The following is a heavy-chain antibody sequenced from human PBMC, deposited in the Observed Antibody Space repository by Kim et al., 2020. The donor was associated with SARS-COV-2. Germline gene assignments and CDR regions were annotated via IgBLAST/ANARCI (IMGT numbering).Heavy chain of an antibody. Sequence: GGSLRLSCAASGFTFSTYGIHWVRQAPGKGLEWVSGISPSGDRTYYADSVKGRFTISRDNSKNALYLQVSSLRAADTALYYCARDRAWGTFDYWGRGTLVTVSS. CDR3: ARDRAWGTFDY. J-gene: IGHJ4*02. D-gene: IGHD7-27*01. V-gene: IGHV3-23*01. CDR2: ISPSGDRT. CDR1: GFTFSTYG.